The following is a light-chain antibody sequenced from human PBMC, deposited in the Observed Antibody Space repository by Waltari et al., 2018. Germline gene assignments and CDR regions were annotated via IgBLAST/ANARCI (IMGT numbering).Light chain of an antibody. CDR1: GSDIGRFNL. V-gene: IGLV2-23*02. CDR2: EVD. Sequence: QSALTQPASVSGSPGQSITISCTGTGSDIGRFNLFSWYQQHPGKAPKLLIYEVDKRPSGVSDRFSGSKSGNTASLTISGLQAEDETDYYCYSYAGASTYVFGTGTKVTVL. J-gene: IGLJ1*01. CDR3: YSYAGASTYV.